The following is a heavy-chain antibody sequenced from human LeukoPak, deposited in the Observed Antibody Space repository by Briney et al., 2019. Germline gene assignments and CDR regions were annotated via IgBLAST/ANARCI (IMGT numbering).Heavy chain of an antibody. Sequence: SETPSLTCTVSGGSISSYYWSWIRQPAGKGLEWIGRIYTSGSTSYNPSLKSRVTMSVDTSKNQFSLKLSSVTAADTAVYYCARTATTEVGATGWFDPWGQGTLVTVSS. CDR1: GGSISSYY. CDR3: ARTATTEVGATGWFDP. J-gene: IGHJ5*02. CDR2: IYTSGST. V-gene: IGHV4-4*07. D-gene: IGHD1-26*01.